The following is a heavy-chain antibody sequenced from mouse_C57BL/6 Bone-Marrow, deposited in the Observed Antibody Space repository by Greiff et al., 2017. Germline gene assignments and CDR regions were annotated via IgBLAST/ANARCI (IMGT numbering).Heavy chain of an antibody. V-gene: IGHV7-3*01. J-gene: IGHJ2*01. Sequence: EVKLVESGGGLVQPGGSLSLSCAASGFTFTDYYMSWVRQPPGKALEWLGFIRNKANGYTTEYSAPVKGRFTISRDNSQSILYLQMNALGADDSATYYCARYTGDYDYWGQGTTLTVSS. D-gene: IGHD2-4*01. CDR2: IRNKANGYTT. CDR1: GFTFTDYY. CDR3: ARYTGDYDY.